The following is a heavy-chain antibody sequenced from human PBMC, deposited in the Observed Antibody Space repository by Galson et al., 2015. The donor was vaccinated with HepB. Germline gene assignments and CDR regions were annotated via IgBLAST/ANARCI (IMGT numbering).Heavy chain of an antibody. J-gene: IGHJ4*02. D-gene: IGHD3-10*01. V-gene: IGHV4-4*02. CDR2: AYHSGGT. CDR1: GDSISNDRW. Sequence: LSLTCAVSGDSISNDRWWSWVRQPPGEGLEWIGEAYHSGGTNYRPSLKSRVTISVDKSKNQFSLKLTSVTAAATAVYYCARAKEGRGYFDYWGQETLVTVSS. CDR3: ARAKEGRGYFDY.